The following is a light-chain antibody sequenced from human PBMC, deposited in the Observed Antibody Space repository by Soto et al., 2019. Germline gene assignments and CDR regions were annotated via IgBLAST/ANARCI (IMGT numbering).Light chain of an antibody. V-gene: IGKV1-39*01. J-gene: IGKJ1*01. CDR2: AAS. CDR1: QSISSY. Sequence: DIQMTQSPSSLSASVGDRVTITCRASQSISSYLNWYQQKPGKAPKLLIYAASSLQSGVPSSFSGHGSGTDFTLTISSLQPEDFATYYCQQSYSTPRTFGQGTKVEIK. CDR3: QQSYSTPRT.